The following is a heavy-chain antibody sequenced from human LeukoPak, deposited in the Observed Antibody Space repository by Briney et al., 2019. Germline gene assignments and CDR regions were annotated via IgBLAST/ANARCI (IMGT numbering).Heavy chain of an antibody. CDR1: GGPISSSSYY. CDR3: ASFPTLTYYDYVWGALDAFDI. CDR2: IYYSGST. D-gene: IGHD3-16*01. J-gene: IGHJ3*02. V-gene: IGHV4-39*07. Sequence: PSETLSLTCTVSGGPISSSSYYWGWIRQPPGKGLEWIGSIYYSGSTYYNPSLKSRVTISVDTSKNQFSLKLSSVTAADTAVYYCASFPTLTYYDYVWGALDAFDIWGQGTMVTVSS.